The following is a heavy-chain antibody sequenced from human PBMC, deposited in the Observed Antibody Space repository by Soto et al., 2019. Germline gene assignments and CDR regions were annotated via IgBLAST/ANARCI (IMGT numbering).Heavy chain of an antibody. CDR3: ARGSSSSWYYGMDV. Sequence: QVQLVESGGDVVQPGRSLRLSCAASGFSFSSYALHWVRQAPGKGLEWVAVISSDGSFEYYADSVKGRFTISKDNSRNTLYLQMSTLRADDTAVYYCARGSSSSWYYGMDVWGQGTTVTVS. D-gene: IGHD6-13*01. J-gene: IGHJ6*02. V-gene: IGHV3-30-3*01. CDR1: GFSFSSYA. CDR2: ISSDGSFE.